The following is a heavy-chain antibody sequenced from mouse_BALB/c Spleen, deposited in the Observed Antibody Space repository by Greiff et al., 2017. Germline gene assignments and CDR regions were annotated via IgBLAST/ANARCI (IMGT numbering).Heavy chain of an antibody. J-gene: IGHJ4*01. Sequence: EVNLVESGAELVKPGASVKLSCTASGFNIKDTYMHWVKQRPEQGLEWIGRIDPANGNTKYDPKFQGKATITADTSSNTAYLQLSSLTSEDTAVYYCARLLHYAMDYWGQGTSVTVSS. CDR2: IDPANGNT. D-gene: IGHD1-1*01. V-gene: IGHV14-3*02. CDR3: ARLLHYAMDY. CDR1: GFNIKDTY.